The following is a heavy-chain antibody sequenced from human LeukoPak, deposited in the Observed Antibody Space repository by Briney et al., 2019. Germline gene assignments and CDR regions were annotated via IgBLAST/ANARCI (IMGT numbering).Heavy chain of an antibody. Sequence: ASVKVSCKASGYTFTGYYMHWVRQAPGQGLEWMGWINPNSGGTNYAQKFQGRVTMTRDTSISTAYMELSRLRSDDTAVYYCARSFLVRIVGATPRGGLVYWGQGTLVTVSS. CDR2: INPNSGGT. CDR3: ARSFLVRIVGATPRGGLVY. J-gene: IGHJ4*02. CDR1: GYTFTGYY. V-gene: IGHV1-2*02. D-gene: IGHD1-26*01.